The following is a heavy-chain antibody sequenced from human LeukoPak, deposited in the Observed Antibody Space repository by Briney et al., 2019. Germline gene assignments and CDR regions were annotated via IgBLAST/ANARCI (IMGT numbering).Heavy chain of an antibody. J-gene: IGHJ4*02. D-gene: IGHD3-22*01. CDR2: IYYSGST. CDR3: ARGSGGYFRYDSSGPYYFDY. CDR1: GGSISSYY. Sequence: RPSETLSLTCTVSGGSISSYYWSWIRQPPGKGLEWIGSIYYSGSTYYNPSLKSRVTISVDTSKNQFSLKLSSVTAADTAVYYCARGSGGYFRYDSSGPYYFDYWGQGTLVTVSS. V-gene: IGHV4-59*12.